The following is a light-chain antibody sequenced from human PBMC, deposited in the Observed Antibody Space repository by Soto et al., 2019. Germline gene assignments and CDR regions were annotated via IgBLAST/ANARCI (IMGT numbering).Light chain of an antibody. CDR2: GAS. CDR1: QDIYNY. J-gene: IGKJ4*01. Sequence: DIQMNQSPSSLSASVGDRVTITCQASQDIYNYLNWYQQKPGKAPKLLIYGASNLQTGVPSRFTGSGSGTDFTFTISSLQSEDIATYYCQQYETLPPTFGGGTKVAIK. V-gene: IGKV1-33*01. CDR3: QQYETLPPT.